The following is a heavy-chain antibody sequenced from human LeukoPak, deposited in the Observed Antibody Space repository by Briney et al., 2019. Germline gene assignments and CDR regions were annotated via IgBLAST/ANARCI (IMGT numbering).Heavy chain of an antibody. CDR1: GLTVSSNY. V-gene: IGHV3-53*04. J-gene: IGHJ4*02. CDR3: AREVVSGGDFDY. Sequence: PGGSLRLSCAASGLTVSSNYLSWVRQAPGKGLEWVSVIYSGGSTYYADSVKGRFTISRHNPKNTLYLQMNSLRAEDTAVYYCAREVVSGGDFDYWGQGTLVTVSS. CDR2: IYSGGST. D-gene: IGHD2-8*02.